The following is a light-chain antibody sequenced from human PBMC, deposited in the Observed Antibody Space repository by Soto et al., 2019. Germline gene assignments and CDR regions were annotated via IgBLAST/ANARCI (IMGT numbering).Light chain of an antibody. CDR2: DAS. CDR1: HDIRNY. CDR3: QEYDSLPTIT. V-gene: IGKV1-33*01. J-gene: IGKJ5*01. Sequence: IQMTQSPSSLSASVGDRVTITCQASHDIRNYLNWYQQKPGKPPKLLIYDASNLEPGVTSRFSGSGSGTHFTFTISGLQPEDIATYYCQEYDSLPTITFGQGTRLEMK.